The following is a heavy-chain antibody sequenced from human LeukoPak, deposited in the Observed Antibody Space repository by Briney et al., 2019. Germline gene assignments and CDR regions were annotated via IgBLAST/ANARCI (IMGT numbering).Heavy chain of an antibody. CDR1: GGSISSSSYY. J-gene: IGHJ4*02. Sequence: SETLSLTCTVSGGSISSSSYYWGWIRQPPGKGLEWIGSIYYSGSTYYNPSLKSRVTISVDTSKNQFSLKLSSVTAADTAVYYCARLGIAARPGYWGQGTLVTVSS. CDR3: ARLGIAARPGY. D-gene: IGHD6-6*01. CDR2: IYYSGST. V-gene: IGHV4-39*01.